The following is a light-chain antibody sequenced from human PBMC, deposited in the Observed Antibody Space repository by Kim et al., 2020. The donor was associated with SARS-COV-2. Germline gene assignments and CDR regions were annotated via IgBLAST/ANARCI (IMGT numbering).Light chain of an antibody. Sequence: ASIGDRVTITCRAGQSISSYLNWYQQKPGKAPKLLIYAASSLQSGVPSRFSGSGSGTDFTLTISSLQPEDFATYYCQQSSSTPRTFGQGTKLEI. CDR3: QQSSSTPRT. J-gene: IGKJ2*01. CDR1: QSISSY. V-gene: IGKV1-39*01. CDR2: AAS.